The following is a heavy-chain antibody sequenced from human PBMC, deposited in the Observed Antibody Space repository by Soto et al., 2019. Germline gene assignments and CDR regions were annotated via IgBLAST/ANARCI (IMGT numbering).Heavy chain of an antibody. Sequence: SVKVSCKASGGTFSSYAFCWVRQAPGQGLEWMGGIIPIFGTANYAQKFQGRVTITADESTSTAYMELSSLRSEDTAVYYCARGIEVPAAIKSRYYYYGMDVWGQGTTVTVSS. D-gene: IGHD2-2*02. V-gene: IGHV1-69*13. J-gene: IGHJ6*02. CDR1: GGTFSSYA. CDR3: ARGIEVPAAIKSRYYYYGMDV. CDR2: IIPIFGTA.